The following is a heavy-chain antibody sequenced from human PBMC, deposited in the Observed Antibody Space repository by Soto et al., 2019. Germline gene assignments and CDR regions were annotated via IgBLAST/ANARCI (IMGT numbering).Heavy chain of an antibody. V-gene: IGHV4-59*01. CDR3: ARYNSYAIDY. Sequence: VQLQESGPGLVKPSETLSLTCTVSGTSISSYYWRWIRQPPGKGLEWIANIHYSGTTNYNPSLASRVTLSVDTPKNQFSLKLTSVTAADRAMYFCARYNSYAIDYWGRGPLVTVSS. D-gene: IGHD2-8*01. CDR2: IHYSGTT. J-gene: IGHJ4*02. CDR1: GTSISSYY.